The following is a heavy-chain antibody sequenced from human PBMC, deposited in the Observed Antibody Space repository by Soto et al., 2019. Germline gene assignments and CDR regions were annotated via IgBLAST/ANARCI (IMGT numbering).Heavy chain of an antibody. CDR2: MYYSGST. J-gene: IGHJ4*02. V-gene: IGHV4-59*01. Sequence: PSETLSLTCTVSGGSISSYYWSWIRQPPGKGLEWIWYMYYSGSTNYNPSLKSRVTISVDTSTNQFSLKLSSVTAADTAVYYCARFRWLQFHFDYWGQGTLVTVSS. CDR1: GGSISSYY. CDR3: ARFRWLQFHFDY. D-gene: IGHD5-12*01.